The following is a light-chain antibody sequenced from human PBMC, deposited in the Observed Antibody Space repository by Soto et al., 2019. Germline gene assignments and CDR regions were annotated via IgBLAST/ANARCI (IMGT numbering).Light chain of an antibody. J-gene: IGKJ2*01. CDR2: GAS. CDR3: QQYGSSPYT. CDR1: QSVSSSY. V-gene: IGKV3-20*01. Sequence: EIVLTQSPGTLSLSPGERATLSCRASQSVSSSYLAWYQQKPGQAPRLLIYGASSRATGIPDRFSGSGSGTVFTITISRLEPEDFAVYYCQQYGSSPYTFGQGTKLEIK.